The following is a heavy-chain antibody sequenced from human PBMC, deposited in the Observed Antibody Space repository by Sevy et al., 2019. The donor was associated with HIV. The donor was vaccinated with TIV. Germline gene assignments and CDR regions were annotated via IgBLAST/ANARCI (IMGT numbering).Heavy chain of an antibody. Sequence: GGSLRLSCAASGFTFDDYAMHWVRQAPGKGLEWVSGISGNSGSIGYADSVKGRFTISRDNAKNSLYLQMNSLRAEDTALYYCAKATFYGGDYYYGMDVWGQGTTVTVSS. CDR3: AKATFYGGDYYYGMDV. CDR2: ISGNSGSI. J-gene: IGHJ6*02. V-gene: IGHV3-9*01. CDR1: GFTFDDYA. D-gene: IGHD4-17*01.